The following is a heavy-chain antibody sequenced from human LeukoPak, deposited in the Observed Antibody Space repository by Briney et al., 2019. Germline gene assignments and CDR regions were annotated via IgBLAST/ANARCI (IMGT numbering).Heavy chain of an antibody. J-gene: IGHJ1*01. CDR2: IYYSGST. Sequence: SETLSLTCTVSGGSISSYYWSWIRQPPGKGLEWIGYIYYSGSTNYNPSLKSRVTISVDKSKNQFSLKLSSVTAADTAVYYCARDLSGWYESFGEYFQHWGQGTLVTVSS. CDR1: GGSISSYY. V-gene: IGHV4-59*12. CDR3: ARDLSGWYESFGEYFQH. D-gene: IGHD6-19*01.